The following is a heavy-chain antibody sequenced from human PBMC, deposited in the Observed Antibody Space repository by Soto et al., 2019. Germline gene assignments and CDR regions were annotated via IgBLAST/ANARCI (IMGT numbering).Heavy chain of an antibody. CDR3: ASHPMDSSGYWYYFAY. D-gene: IGHD3-22*01. CDR1: GFTFSSYS. V-gene: IGHV3-21*01. CDR2: ISSSSSYI. Sequence: EVQLVESGGGLVKPGGSLRLSCAASGFTFSSYSMNWVRQAPGKGLEWVSSISSSSSYIYYADSVKGRFTISRDNAKNTLYLQMNSLRAEDTAVYYCASHPMDSSGYWYYFAYWGQGTLVTVSS. J-gene: IGHJ4*02.